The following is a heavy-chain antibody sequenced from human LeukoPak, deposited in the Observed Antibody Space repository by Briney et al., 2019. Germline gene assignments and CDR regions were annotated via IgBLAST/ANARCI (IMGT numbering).Heavy chain of an antibody. D-gene: IGHD1-26*01. CDR3: AKAIDYYMDV. Sequence: GGSLRLSCAASGFTFSSYAMHWVRQAPGKGLEWVAVISYDGSNKYYADSVKGRFTISRDNSKNTLYLQMNSLRAEDTAVYYCAKAIDYYMDVWGKGTTVTVSS. CDR2: ISYDGSNK. J-gene: IGHJ6*03. CDR1: GFTFSSYA. V-gene: IGHV3-30-3*01.